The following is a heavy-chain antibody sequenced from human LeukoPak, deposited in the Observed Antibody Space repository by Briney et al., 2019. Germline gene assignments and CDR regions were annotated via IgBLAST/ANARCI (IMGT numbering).Heavy chain of an antibody. V-gene: IGHV3-23*01. Sequence: GGSLRLSCAASGFTFSSYAMSWVRQAPGKGLEWVSAISGSGGSTYYADSVKGRFTISRDNPKNTLYLQMNSLRAEDTAVYYCATLWFGELLTAYNWFDPWGQGTLVTVSS. CDR1: GFTFSSYA. CDR2: ISGSGGST. D-gene: IGHD3-10*01. CDR3: ATLWFGELLTAYNWFDP. J-gene: IGHJ5*02.